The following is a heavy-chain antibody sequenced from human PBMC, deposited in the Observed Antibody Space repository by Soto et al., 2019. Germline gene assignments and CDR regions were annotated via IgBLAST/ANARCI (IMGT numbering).Heavy chain of an antibody. J-gene: IGHJ4*02. CDR1: GGSISSGGYS. CDR2: IYYSGST. CDR3: AIVLSSNTFVHFDY. V-gene: IGHV4-31*11. D-gene: IGHD2-2*01. Sequence: PSETLSLTCAVSGGSISSGGYSWSWIRQPPGKGLEWIGYIYYSGSTYYNPSLKSRVTISVDTSKNQFSLKLSSVTAADTAVYYCAIVLSSNTFVHFDYWGQGTLVTVSS.